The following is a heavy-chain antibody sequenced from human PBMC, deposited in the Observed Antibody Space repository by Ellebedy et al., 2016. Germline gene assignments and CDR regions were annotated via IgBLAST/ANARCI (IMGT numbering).Heavy chain of an antibody. D-gene: IGHD1-26*01. V-gene: IGHV3-66*01. CDR3: ARGRGATPPYYFDY. Sequence: GGSLRLSCVGSGFTVSSSYMSWVRQAPGKGLEWVSVIYAGGSTFYADSVKGRFTISRDNAKNSLYVQMNSLRAEDTAVYYCARGRGATPPYYFDYWGQGTLVTVSS. CDR2: IYAGGST. CDR1: GFTVSSSY. J-gene: IGHJ4*02.